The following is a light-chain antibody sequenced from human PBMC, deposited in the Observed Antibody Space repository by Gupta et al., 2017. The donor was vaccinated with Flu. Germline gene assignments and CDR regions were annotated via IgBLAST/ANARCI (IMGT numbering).Light chain of an antibody. J-gene: IGKJ1*01. CDR1: KTITRY. CDR3: QQSYSSLSWT. V-gene: IGKV1-39*01. CDR2: AAT. Sequence: DIQMTQSPSSLSASVGDRVTITCRASKTITRYLNWYQQKPGKAPKLLIYAATILKSGVQSRFSGSGSATEFTLTIDSLQPEDSAIYYCQQSYSSLSWTFGQGTKVEI.